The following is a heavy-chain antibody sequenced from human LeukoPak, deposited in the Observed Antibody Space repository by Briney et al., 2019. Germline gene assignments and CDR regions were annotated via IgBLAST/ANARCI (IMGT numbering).Heavy chain of an antibody. CDR3: ARARGWLVPSYFDY. CDR2: IYHSGST. J-gene: IGHJ4*02. D-gene: IGHD6-19*01. Sequence: SETLSLTCTVSGYSISSGYYWGWIRQPPGKGLEWIGSIYHSGSTYYNPSLKSRVTMSVDTSKNQFSLKLSSVTAADTAVYYCARARGWLVPSYFDYWGQGTLVTVSS. CDR1: GYSISSGYY. V-gene: IGHV4-38-2*02.